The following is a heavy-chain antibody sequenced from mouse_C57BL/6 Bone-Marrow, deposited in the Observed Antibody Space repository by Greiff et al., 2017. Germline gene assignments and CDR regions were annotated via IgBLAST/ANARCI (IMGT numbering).Heavy chain of an antibody. CDR2: IYPGSGST. J-gene: IGHJ2*01. Sequence: QVHVKQPGAELVKPGASVKMSCKASGYTFTSYWITWVKQRPGQGLEWIGDIYPGSGSTNYNEKFKSKATLTVDTSSSTAYMQLSSLTSEDSAVYYCARWLLLFFDYWGQGTTLTVSS. CDR3: ARWLLLFFDY. CDR1: GYTFTSYW. V-gene: IGHV1-55*01. D-gene: IGHD2-3*01.